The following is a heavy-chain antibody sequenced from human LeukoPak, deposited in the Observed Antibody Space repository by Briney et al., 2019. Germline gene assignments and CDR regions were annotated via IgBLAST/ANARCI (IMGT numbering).Heavy chain of an antibody. Sequence: PGGSLRLSCAASGFTFSTAWMTWVRRAPGRGLEWVAIISDDGSHKYYADSVKGRFTISRDNSKSTLYLQMNSLGADDTAVYHCANVDAGDYWGQGTLVTVSS. V-gene: IGHV3-30*18. CDR1: GFTFSTAW. CDR3: ANVDAGDY. J-gene: IGHJ4*02. D-gene: IGHD5-12*01. CDR2: ISDDGSHK.